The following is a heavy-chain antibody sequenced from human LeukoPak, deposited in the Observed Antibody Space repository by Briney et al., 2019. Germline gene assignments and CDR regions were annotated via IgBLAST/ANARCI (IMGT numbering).Heavy chain of an antibody. CDR3: ARAYNWNLDY. CDR2: ISHTGDI. CDR1: GFIFSNFE. D-gene: IGHD1-20*01. Sequence: GGSLRLSCVASGFIFSNFEMNWVRQAPGKGLEWISHISHTGDIKYADSVKGRFTISRDNAKNSLYLQMNSLRAEDTAVYYCARAYNWNLDYWGQGTLVTVSS. J-gene: IGHJ4*02. V-gene: IGHV3-48*03.